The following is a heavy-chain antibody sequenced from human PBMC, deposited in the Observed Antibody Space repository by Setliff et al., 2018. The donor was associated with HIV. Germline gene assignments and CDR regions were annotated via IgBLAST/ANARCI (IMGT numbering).Heavy chain of an antibody. CDR2: INPDSGGA. V-gene: IGHV1-2*06. CDR1: GYTFTSYG. CDR3: AAGLNYYDRSGLGA. Sequence: ASVKVSCKASGYTFTSYGLNWVRQAPGQGLEWMGRINPDSGGANYAQKFQGRVTMTRDTSASTAYMELSSLTSGDTAVYYCAAGLNYYDRSGLGAWGQGTLVTVSS. D-gene: IGHD3-22*01. J-gene: IGHJ5*02.